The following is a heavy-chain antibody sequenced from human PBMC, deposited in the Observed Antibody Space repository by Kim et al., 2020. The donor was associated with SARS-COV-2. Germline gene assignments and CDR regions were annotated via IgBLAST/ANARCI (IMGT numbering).Heavy chain of an antibody. CDR3: GRDKGGFDP. D-gene: IGHD3-16*01. J-gene: IGHJ5*02. V-gene: IGHV3-48*02. CDR2: ISGGTGTI. Sequence: GGSLRLSCAASGFNFSGYSMNWVRQAPGKGLEWVSQISGGTGTIYYADPVKGRFIISRDNAKNSLYLLMYSLRDEDTAEYYCGRDKGGFDPWGQVTLVTVS. CDR1: GFNFSGYS.